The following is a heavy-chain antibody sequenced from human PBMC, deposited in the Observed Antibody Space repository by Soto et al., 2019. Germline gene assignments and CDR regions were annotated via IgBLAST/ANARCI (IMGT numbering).Heavy chain of an antibody. Sequence: GGSLRLSCTVSGVTFSNYAMNWVRQAPGKGLEWVSSLSGSGGTTYYADSVKGRFIISRDNSKNTLYLLMNSLRAEDTALYYCAKQRADYGSGADTIYFDSWGQGALVTVS. CDR1: GVTFSNYA. V-gene: IGHV3-23*01. J-gene: IGHJ4*02. D-gene: IGHD3-10*01. CDR2: LSGSGGTT. CDR3: AKQRADYGSGADTIYFDS.